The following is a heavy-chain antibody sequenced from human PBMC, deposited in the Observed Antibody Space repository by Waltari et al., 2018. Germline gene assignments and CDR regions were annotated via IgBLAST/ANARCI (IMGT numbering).Heavy chain of an antibody. CDR1: GGTFRSYA. Sequence: QVQLVQSGAEVKKPGSSVKVSCKASGGTFRSYAISWVRPAPGQGLEWMGGIIPIFGTANYAQKFQGRVTITADESTSTAYMELSSLRSEDTAVYYCARDRGVTTFSKYYYYGMDVWGQGTTVTVSS. V-gene: IGHV1-69*01. D-gene: IGHD4-4*01. J-gene: IGHJ6*02. CDR3: ARDRGVTTFSKYYYYGMDV. CDR2: IIPIFGTA.